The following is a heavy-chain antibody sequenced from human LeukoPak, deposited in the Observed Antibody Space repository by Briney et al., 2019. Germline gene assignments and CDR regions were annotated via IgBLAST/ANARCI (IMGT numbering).Heavy chain of an antibody. D-gene: IGHD3-9*01. V-gene: IGHV4-59*12. CDR3: AKDLGYDILTGPGL. J-gene: IGHJ4*02. Sequence: SETLSLTCTVSGGSISSYYWSWIRQPPGKGLEWIGNIFYSGSTYYSPSLRSRVTISLDTSRNQFSLKLNSVTAADTAVYYCAKDLGYDILTGPGLWGQGTLVTVSS. CDR2: IFYSGST. CDR1: GGSISSYY.